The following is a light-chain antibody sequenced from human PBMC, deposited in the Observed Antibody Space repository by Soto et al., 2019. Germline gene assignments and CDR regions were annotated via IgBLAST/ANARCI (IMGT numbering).Light chain of an antibody. Sequence: DIQMTQSPSTLSASVGDRVTISCRASQSIGSSLAWYQQKPGKAPNLLIYKAFSLASGVPSRFSGSGSGAEFTLTISSLQPDDFATYYCQQYSLYPWTFGQGTKVEIK. CDR1: QSIGSS. CDR3: QQYSLYPWT. V-gene: IGKV1-5*03. J-gene: IGKJ1*01. CDR2: KAF.